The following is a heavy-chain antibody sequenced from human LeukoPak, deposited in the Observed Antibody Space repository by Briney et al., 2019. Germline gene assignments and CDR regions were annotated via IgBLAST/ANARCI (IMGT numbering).Heavy chain of an antibody. D-gene: IGHD6-19*01. CDR2: ISGSGGST. V-gene: IGHV3-23*01. CDR3: AAVAGTLYYYGMDV. J-gene: IGHJ6*02. CDR1: GFTFSSYA. Sequence: PGGSLRLSCAAPGFTFSSYAMSWVRQAPGKGLEWVSAISGSGGSTYYADSVKGRFTISRDNSKNTLYLQMNSLRAKDTAVYYCAAVAGTLYYYGMDVWGQGTTVTVSS.